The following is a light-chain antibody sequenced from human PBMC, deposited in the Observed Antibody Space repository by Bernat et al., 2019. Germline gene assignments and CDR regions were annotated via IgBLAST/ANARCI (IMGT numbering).Light chain of an antibody. CDR2: GAS. CDR1: QVIGTY. V-gene: IGKV1-9*01. Sequence: DIQLTQSPPFLSASVGDRVTITCRASQVIGTYLAWYQQKPGKAPNLLIYGASTLQTGVPSRFSGSGSGTEFTLTISSLRPEDFATYHCQQRNSYPITIGQETRLEIK. J-gene: IGKJ5*01. CDR3: QQRNSYPIT.